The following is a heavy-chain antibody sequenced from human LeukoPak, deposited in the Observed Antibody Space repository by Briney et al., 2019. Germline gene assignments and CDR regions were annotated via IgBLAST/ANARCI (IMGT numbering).Heavy chain of an antibody. CDR2: ISGSGGST. CDR1: GFSFSSFA. D-gene: IGHD3-10*01. Sequence: GGSLRLSCVGSGFSFSSFAMSWVRQAPGKGLEWVSAISGSGGSTYYADSVKGRFTISRDNSNNTLYLQMNSLRAEDTAVYYCAKYASGSSLYYYYYYGMDVWAQGTTVTVSS. V-gene: IGHV3-23*01. J-gene: IGHJ6*02. CDR3: AKYASGSSLYYYYYYGMDV.